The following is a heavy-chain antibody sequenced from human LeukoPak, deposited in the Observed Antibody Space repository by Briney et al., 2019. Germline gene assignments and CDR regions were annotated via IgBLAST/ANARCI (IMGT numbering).Heavy chain of an antibody. CDR3: ARPEYYYDSSGYYRDSYYFDY. CDR1: GGSFSGCY. D-gene: IGHD3-22*01. Sequence: SETLSLTCAVYGGSFSGCYWSWIRQPPGKGLEWIGEINHSGSTNYNPSLKSRVTISVDTSKNQFSLKLSSVTAADTAVYYCARPEYYYDSSGYYRDSYYFDYWGQGTLVTVSS. CDR2: INHSGST. V-gene: IGHV4-34*01. J-gene: IGHJ4*02.